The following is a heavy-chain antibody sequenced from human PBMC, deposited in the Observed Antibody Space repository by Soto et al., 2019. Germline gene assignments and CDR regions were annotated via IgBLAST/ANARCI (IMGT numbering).Heavy chain of an antibody. CDR1: GFTFSSYW. CDR2: IKKEGCEK. CDR3: ARDRGSSWDSELDY. D-gene: IGHD2-15*01. J-gene: IGHJ4*02. Sequence: EVQLVESGGGLVRPGGSLRLSCAASGFTFSSYWMSWVRQAPGKGLEWVANIKKEGCEKYYVVSVKGRITISRDNAKNSLYLQMNSLRAEDTAVYYFARDRGSSWDSELDYWGQGTLVTFSS. V-gene: IGHV3-7*04.